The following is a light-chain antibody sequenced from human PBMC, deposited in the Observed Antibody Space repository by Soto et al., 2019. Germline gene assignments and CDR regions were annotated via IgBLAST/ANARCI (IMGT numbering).Light chain of an antibody. J-gene: IGKJ1*01. Sequence: ETVLTQSPATLSLSPGERATLSCRASESVSNSLAWYQHKPGQAPRLLIYGASTGATDIPDRFSGSGSGTDFTLTISSLQSEDFAVYYCQQYDKWPRWTFGQGTKVDIK. CDR2: GAS. CDR1: ESVSNS. V-gene: IGKV3-15*01. CDR3: QQYDKWPRWT.